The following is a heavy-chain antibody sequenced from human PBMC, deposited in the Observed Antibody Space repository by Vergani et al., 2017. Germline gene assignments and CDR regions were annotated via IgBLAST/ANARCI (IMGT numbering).Heavy chain of an antibody. CDR3: AKDFHEGRGVTPYFDY. CDR1: GFTFSSYG. Sequence: QVQLVESGGGVVQPGRSLRLSCAASGFTFSSYGMHWVRQAPGKGLEWVAVISYDGSNKYYADSVKGRFTISRDNSKNTLYLQMNSLRAEGTAVYYCAKDFHEGRGVTPYFDYWGQGSLVTVSS. D-gene: IGHD3-10*01. V-gene: IGHV3-30*18. CDR2: ISYDGSNK. J-gene: IGHJ4*02.